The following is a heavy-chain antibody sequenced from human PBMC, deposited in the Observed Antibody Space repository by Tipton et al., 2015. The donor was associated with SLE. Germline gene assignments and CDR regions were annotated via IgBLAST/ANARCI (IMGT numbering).Heavy chain of an antibody. D-gene: IGHD4-11*01. V-gene: IGHV4-39*07. J-gene: IGHJ6*02. CDR3: ARGGTTSYYYYGMDV. Sequence: TLSLTCTVSGGSISSSSYYWGWIRQPPGKGLEWIGSIYYSGSTNYNPSLKSRVTMSVDTSKNQFSLKLSSVTAADTAVYYCARGGTTSYYYYGMDVWGQGTTVTVSS. CDR2: IYYSGST. CDR1: GGSISSSSYY.